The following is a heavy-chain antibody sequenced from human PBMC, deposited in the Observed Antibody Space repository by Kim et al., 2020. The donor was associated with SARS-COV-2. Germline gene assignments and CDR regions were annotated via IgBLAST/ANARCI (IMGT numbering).Heavy chain of an antibody. Sequence: LKSRVTISVDTSKNQFSLKLSSVTAADTAVYYCARGYRVATIFHYYSYMDVWGKGTTVTVSS. D-gene: IGHD5-12*01. V-gene: IGHV4-59*09. J-gene: IGHJ6*03. CDR3: ARGYRVATIFHYYSYMDV.